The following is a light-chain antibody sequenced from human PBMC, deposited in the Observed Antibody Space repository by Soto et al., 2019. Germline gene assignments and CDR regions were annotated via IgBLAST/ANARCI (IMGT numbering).Light chain of an antibody. CDR3: FAYRSTSYYV. J-gene: IGLJ1*01. Sequence: QSALTQPASVSGSPGQSITISCTGTSSDIGNDNYVSWYQQHPGRAPKLMISEVSKRPSGVSNRFSGSNSGNTASLTITALQAEDEADYYCFAYRSTSYYVFGTGTKVTVL. CDR2: EVS. V-gene: IGLV2-14*01. CDR1: SSDIGNDNY.